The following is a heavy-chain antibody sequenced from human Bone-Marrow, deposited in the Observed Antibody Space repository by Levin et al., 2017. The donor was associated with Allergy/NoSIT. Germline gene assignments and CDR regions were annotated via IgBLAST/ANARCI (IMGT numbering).Heavy chain of an antibody. D-gene: IGHD3-10*01. CDR3: AHHKLWFGEVPFDY. CDR2: VFVDSSP. V-gene: IGHV2-5*02. Sequence: GPTLVKPTQTLTLSCSFSGFSLSSNGVGVGWIRQAPGKALEWLVLVFVDSSPRYSPSLKSRLNITKDTSKNQVVLTRTNMAPVDTGIDYCAHHKLWFGEVPFDYWGRGRLVTVSS. CDR1: GFSLSSNGVG. J-gene: IGHJ4*02.